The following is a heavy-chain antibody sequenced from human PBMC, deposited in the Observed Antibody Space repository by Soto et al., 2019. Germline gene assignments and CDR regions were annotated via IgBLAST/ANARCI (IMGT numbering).Heavy chain of an antibody. CDR2: ISWDSGSI. V-gene: IGHV3-9*01. CDR3: AKDEDYFFDS. Sequence: SLRLSCAASVFTFDDYAMHWVRQAPGKGLEWVSGISWDSGSIDYADSVKGRFTISRDNAKKSLYLQMNSLRPEDTALYYCAKDEDYFFDSWGQGTLVTVSS. J-gene: IGHJ4*02. CDR1: VFTFDDYA. D-gene: IGHD2-15*01.